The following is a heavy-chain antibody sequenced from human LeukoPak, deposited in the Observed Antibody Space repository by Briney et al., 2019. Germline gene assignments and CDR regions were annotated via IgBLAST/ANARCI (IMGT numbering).Heavy chain of an antibody. Sequence: GGSLRLSCAASGFTFSSYAMSWVRQAPGKGLEWVSSISSSSSYIYYADSVKGRFTISRDNAKNSLYLQMNSLRAEDTAVYYCARGGAGFVVVPAATTWGQGTLVTVSS. CDR1: GFTFSSYA. V-gene: IGHV3-21*01. CDR2: ISSSSSYI. CDR3: ARGGAGFVVVPAATT. D-gene: IGHD2-2*01. J-gene: IGHJ5*02.